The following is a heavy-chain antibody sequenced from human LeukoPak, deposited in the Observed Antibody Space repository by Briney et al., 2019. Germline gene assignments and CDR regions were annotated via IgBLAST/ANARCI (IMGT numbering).Heavy chain of an antibody. CDR2: IYYSGYT. V-gene: IGHV4-59*12. CDR1: GASINSYY. J-gene: IGHJ4*02. D-gene: IGHD2-8*01. CDR3: SRENGAFSPFGY. Sequence: PSETLSLTCSVSGASINSYYWSWIRQPPGKGLEWIGYIYYSGYTNYNPSLKSRVTVSLDKSKNHLSLNLTSVTAADTAVYYCSRENGAFSPFGYWGQGTLVTVPS.